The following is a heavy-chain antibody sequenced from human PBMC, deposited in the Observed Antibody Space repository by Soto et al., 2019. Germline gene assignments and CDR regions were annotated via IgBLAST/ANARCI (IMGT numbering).Heavy chain of an antibody. CDR2: ILGGGTTT. D-gene: IGHD3-3*02. CDR3: AKGAGSGVRTIASGAFDY. CDR1: GFTSRTYA. Sequence: EVQLLESGGGLVQPGGSLTLSCAASGFTSRTYAMSWVRQAPGKGLEWVAAILGGGTTTYYRDSVKGRFTMSRDSSKNTMYLQMIRLRAEDTAIYYCAKGAGSGVRTIASGAFDYWGQGTPVTVSS. V-gene: IGHV3-23*01. J-gene: IGHJ4*02.